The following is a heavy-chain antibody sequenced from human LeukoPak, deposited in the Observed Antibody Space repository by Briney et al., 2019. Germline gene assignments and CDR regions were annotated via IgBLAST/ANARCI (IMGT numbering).Heavy chain of an antibody. J-gene: IGHJ4*02. V-gene: IGHV3-21*01. CDR1: GFTFSSYS. CDR3: ARDLHDYGVYDRARFDY. CDR2: ISSSSSYI. D-gene: IGHD4-17*01. Sequence: GGSLRLSCAASGFTFSSYSMNWVRQAPGKGLEWVSSISSSSSYIYYADSVKGRFTISRDNAKNSLYLQMNSLRAEDTAVYYCARDLHDYGVYDRARFDYWGQGTLVTVSS.